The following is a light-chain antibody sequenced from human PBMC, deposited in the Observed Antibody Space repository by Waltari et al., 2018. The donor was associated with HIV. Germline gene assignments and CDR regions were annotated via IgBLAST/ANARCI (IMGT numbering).Light chain of an antibody. CDR2: GAS. CDR3: QQYSQWPPIT. V-gene: IGKV3-15*01. J-gene: IGKJ5*01. CDR1: QSVSSK. Sequence: EIVMTQSPATLSVSPGERATLSCRASQSVSSKLAWYQQRPGQAPRLLIYGASTRATSIPARFSGSGSGTEFTLTISSLQSEDFATYYCQQYSQWPPITFGQGTRLEIK.